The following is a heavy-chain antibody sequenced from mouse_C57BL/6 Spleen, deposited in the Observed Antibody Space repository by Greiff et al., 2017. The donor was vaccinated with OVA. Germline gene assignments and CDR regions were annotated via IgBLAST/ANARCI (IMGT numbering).Heavy chain of an antibody. CDR2: INYDGTST. CDR3: AREYDGYIDY. V-gene: IGHV5-16*01. J-gene: IGHJ2*01. D-gene: IGHD2-3*01. CDR1: GFTFSDYY. Sequence: EVKLMESEGGLVQPGSSMKLSCTASGFTFSDYYMAWVRQVPEKGLEWVANINYDGTSTYYLDSLKSRFIISRDNAKNILYLQMSSLKSEDTATYYCAREYDGYIDYWGQGTTLTVSS.